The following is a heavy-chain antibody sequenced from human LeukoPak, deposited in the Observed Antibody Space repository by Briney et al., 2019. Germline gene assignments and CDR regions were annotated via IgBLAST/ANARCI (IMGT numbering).Heavy chain of an antibody. D-gene: IGHD4-17*01. J-gene: IGHJ4*02. CDR1: GGTFISYA. Sequence: APVKVSCKASGGTFISYAISWVRQAPGQGLEWMGGIIPIFGTANYAQKFQGRVTITADESTSTAYMELSSLRSEDTAVYYCARGDREVTTFFDYWGQGTLVTVSS. CDR2: IIPIFGTA. V-gene: IGHV1-69*13. CDR3: ARGDREVTTFFDY.